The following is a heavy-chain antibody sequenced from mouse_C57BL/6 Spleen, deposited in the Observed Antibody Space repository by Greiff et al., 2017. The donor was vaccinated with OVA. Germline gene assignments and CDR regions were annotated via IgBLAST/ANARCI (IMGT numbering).Heavy chain of an antibody. CDR3: ARDEGPYYGSSYGYFDV. CDR2: INYDGSST. Sequence: EVQVVESEGGLVQPGSSMKLSCTASGFTFSDYYMAWVRQVPEKGLEWVANINYDGSSTYYLDSLQSRFIISRDTAKNILYLQMSSLKSEDTATYYCARDEGPYYGSSYGYFDVWGTGTTVTVSS. J-gene: IGHJ1*03. CDR1: GFTFSDYY. V-gene: IGHV5-16*01. D-gene: IGHD1-1*01.